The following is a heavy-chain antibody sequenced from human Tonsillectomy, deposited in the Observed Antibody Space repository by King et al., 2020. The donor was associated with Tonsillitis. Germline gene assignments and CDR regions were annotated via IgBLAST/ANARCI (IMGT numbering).Heavy chain of an antibody. J-gene: IGHJ3*01. V-gene: IGHV1-18*01. CDR3: AHYFGSAGYYFAFDL. D-gene: IGHD3-10*01. Sequence: QLVQSGAEVKKPGASVKISCTPSGYTFTNYGFTWVRQAPGQGLEWLGWISAFDGNPKYAQKFQGRVTMTTDKSTSTAYMEMRSLRSDDTATYYCAHYFGSAGYYFAFDLWGQGTRVTVSS. CDR2: ISAFDGNP. CDR1: GYTFTNYG.